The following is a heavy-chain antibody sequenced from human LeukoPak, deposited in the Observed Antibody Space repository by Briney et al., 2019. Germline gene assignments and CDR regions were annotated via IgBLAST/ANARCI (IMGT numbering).Heavy chain of an antibody. D-gene: IGHD6-13*01. CDR1: GGSFSGYY. J-gene: IGHJ4*02. V-gene: IGHV4-34*01. CDR3: ARVEAAGRGY. Sequence: SETLSLTCAVYGGSFSGYYWSWIRQPPGKGLEWIGEINHSGSTNYNPSLKSRVTISVDTSKNQFSLKLSSVTAADTAVYYCARVEAAGRGYWGQGTLVTVSS. CDR2: INHSGST.